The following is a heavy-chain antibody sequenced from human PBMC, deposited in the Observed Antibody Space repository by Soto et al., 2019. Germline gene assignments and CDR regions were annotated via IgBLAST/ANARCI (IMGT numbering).Heavy chain of an antibody. V-gene: IGHV1-46*01. CDR2: INPSGGST. J-gene: IGHJ6*02. CDR1: GYTFRNYG. D-gene: IGHD3-10*01. CDR3: ARGGSLWFGELSAYYYGMDV. Sequence: ASVKVSCKAYGYTFRNYGITWVRQAPGQGLEWMGIINPSGGSTSYAQKFQGWVTMTRDTSISTAYMELSRLRSDDTAVYYCARGGSLWFGELSAYYYGMDVWGQGTTVTVSS.